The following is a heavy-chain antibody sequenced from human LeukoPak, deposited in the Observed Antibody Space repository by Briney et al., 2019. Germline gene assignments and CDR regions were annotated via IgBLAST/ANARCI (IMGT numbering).Heavy chain of an antibody. Sequence: GGSLRLSCAASGFTFSSYSMNWVRQAPGKGLEWVSSISSSSSYIYYADSVKGRFTISRDNAKNSLYLQMNSLRAEDTAVYCCATLRSKIAVAGTSAFDIWGQGTMVTVPS. V-gene: IGHV3-21*01. CDR1: GFTFSSYS. J-gene: IGHJ3*02. CDR2: ISSSSSYI. CDR3: ATLRSKIAVAGTSAFDI. D-gene: IGHD6-19*01.